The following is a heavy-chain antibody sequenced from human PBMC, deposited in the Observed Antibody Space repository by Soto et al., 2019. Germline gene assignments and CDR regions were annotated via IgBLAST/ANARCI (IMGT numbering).Heavy chain of an antibody. J-gene: IGHJ4*02. CDR2: INPNSGGT. V-gene: IGHV1-2*04. Sequence: GASVKVSCKASGYTFTGYYMHWVRQAPGQGIEWIAWINPNSGGTNYAQKFQGWVTMTRDTSISTAYMELSRLRSDDTAVYYCARDPTLTGTTYYFDYWGQGTLVTVSS. D-gene: IGHD1-7*01. CDR3: ARDPTLTGTTYYFDY. CDR1: GYTFTGYY.